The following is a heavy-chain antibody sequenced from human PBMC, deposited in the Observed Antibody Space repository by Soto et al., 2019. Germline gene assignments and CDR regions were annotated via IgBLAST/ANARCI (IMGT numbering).Heavy chain of an antibody. CDR2: IYYSGST. CDR1: GGSISSSSYY. Sequence: SETLSLTCTVSGGSISSSSYYWGWIRQPPGKGLEWIGSIYYSGSTYYNPSLKSRVTISVDTSKNQFSLKLSSVTAADTAVYYCASPYYYGSESYYNEGGMDVWGQVITVTVSS. V-gene: IGHV4-39*01. J-gene: IGHJ6*02. D-gene: IGHD3-10*01. CDR3: ASPYYYGSESYYNEGGMDV.